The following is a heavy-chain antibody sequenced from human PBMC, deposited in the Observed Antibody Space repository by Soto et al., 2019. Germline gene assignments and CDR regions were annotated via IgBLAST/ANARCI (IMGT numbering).Heavy chain of an antibody. D-gene: IGHD3-22*01. CDR2: IYYSGST. CDR3: ARETYDSSGGYYFDY. J-gene: IGHJ4*02. Sequence: SETLSLTCTVSGGSISSGGYYWSWIRQHPGKGLEWIGYIYYSGSTYYNPSLKSRVTISVDTSKNQFSLKLSSVTAADTAVYYCARETYDSSGGYYFDYWGQGTLVTVSS. CDR1: GGSISSGGYY. V-gene: IGHV4-31*03.